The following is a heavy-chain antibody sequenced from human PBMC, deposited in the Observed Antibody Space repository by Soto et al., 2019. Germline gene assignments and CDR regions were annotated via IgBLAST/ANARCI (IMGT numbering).Heavy chain of an antibody. CDR3: ARGRVRFRSGWSWFDP. V-gene: IGHV4-4*02. CDR2: IFQSGST. D-gene: IGHD6-19*01. Sequence: SETLSLTCGVSGGTIRSPDWWTWVRQPRGKGLEWIGEIFQSGSTNYTPSLESRVTISVDKSKNQFSLTLTSVTAADTAVYSCARGRVRFRSGWSWFDPWGQGILVTVSS. J-gene: IGHJ5*02. CDR1: GGTIRSPDW.